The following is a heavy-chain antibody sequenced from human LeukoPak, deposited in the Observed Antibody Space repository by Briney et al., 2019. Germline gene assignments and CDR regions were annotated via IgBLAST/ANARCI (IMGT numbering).Heavy chain of an antibody. CDR2: IYYSGST. V-gene: IGHV4-39*01. CDR3: ARLKGGSGHFFDF. D-gene: IGHD1-26*01. Sequence: SETLSLTCTVSGGSISSSSNYWGWIRQPPGKGLEWIGNIYYSGSTYYNPSLKSRVLISVDTSKNQLSLKLSSVTAADTAVYYCARLKGGSGHFFDFWGQGTLVTVSS. J-gene: IGHJ4*02. CDR1: GGSISSSSNY.